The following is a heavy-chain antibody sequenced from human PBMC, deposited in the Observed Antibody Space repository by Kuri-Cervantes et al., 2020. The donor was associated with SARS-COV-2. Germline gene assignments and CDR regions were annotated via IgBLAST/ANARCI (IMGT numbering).Heavy chain of an antibody. CDR3: AREAVAGSNWFDP. D-gene: IGHD6-19*01. CDR1: GFTFSNYW. J-gene: IGHJ5*02. V-gene: IGHV3-7*01. Sequence: GESLKISCAASGFTFSNYWMTWVRQAPGKGLEWVANTNQDGNEKHYADSVKGRFTISRDNAKNSVYLQMNSLRAEDTAVYYCAREAVAGSNWFDPWGQGTLVTVSS. CDR2: TNQDGNEK.